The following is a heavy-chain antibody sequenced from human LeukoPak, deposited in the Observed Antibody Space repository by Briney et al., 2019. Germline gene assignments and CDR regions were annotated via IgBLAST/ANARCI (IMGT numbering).Heavy chain of an antibody. CDR1: GDSVSSINGA. CDR3: ARRRGYSSSRGFDY. D-gene: IGHD6-6*01. J-gene: IGHJ4*02. CDR2: TYFRSRWYN. Sequence: SQTLSVTCAISGDSVSSINGAWNWIRQSPSRGLEWLGRTYFRSRWYNEFAESLKGRMTIDPDTSKNQFSLQLTSVTPEDTAVYYCARRRGYSSSRGFDYWGQGTLVTVSS. V-gene: IGHV6-1*01.